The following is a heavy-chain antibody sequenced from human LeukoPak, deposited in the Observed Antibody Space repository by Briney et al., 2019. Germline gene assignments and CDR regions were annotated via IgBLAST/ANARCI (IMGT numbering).Heavy chain of an antibody. CDR1: GGSISSRNYY. Sequence: SETLSLTCTVSGGSISSRNYYWGWIRQPPGKGLEWIGGVYYTGTTYSNPSLKSRVTISVDTSKNQFSLKLSSVTAADTAVYYCARLHSGSHFFEFWGQGALVTVSS. J-gene: IGHJ4*02. CDR3: ARLHSGSHFFEF. CDR2: VYYTGTT. D-gene: IGHD1-26*01. V-gene: IGHV4-39*07.